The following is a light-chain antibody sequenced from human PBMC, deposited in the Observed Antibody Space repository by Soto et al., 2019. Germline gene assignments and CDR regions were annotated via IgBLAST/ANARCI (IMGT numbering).Light chain of an antibody. CDR3: QQYGGSPRFT. CDR1: QSVRSSY. CDR2: GAS. Sequence: EIVLTQSPGTLSLYPGERATLACRASQSVRSSYLAWYQQKPGQAPRLLIYGASTRATGIPDRFSGSGSGTDFTLTISRLEPEDFAVYYCQQYGGSPRFTFGSGTKVDIK. V-gene: IGKV3-20*01. J-gene: IGKJ3*01.